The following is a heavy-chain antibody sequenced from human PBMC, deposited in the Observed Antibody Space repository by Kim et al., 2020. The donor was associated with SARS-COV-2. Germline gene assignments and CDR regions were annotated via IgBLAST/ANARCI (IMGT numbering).Heavy chain of an antibody. Sequence: GGSLRLSCAASGFTFSTYWMSWVRQAPGQGPEWVANIRQDGVDKYYVDSMEGRFTISRDNAENSLYLQLNSLRVEDTAVYYCASATFTGGWYPDYFDYWGQGTLVTVSS. J-gene: IGHJ4*02. D-gene: IGHD6-19*01. CDR1: GFTFSTYW. V-gene: IGHV3-7*01. CDR2: IRQDGVDK. CDR3: ASATFTGGWYPDYFDY.